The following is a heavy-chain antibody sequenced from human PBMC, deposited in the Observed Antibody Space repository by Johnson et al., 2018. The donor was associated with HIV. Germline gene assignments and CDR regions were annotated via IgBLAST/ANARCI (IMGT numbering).Heavy chain of an antibody. Sequence: QVQLVESGGGVVQPGRSLRLSCAASGFTFSSYAMHWVRQAPGKGLEWVAVISYDGSNKYYADSVKGRFTISRDNSKNTLYLQMNSLGVEATAVYYCASDRAWGDNVVGAAYGALDIWGQGTMVTVSS. J-gene: IGHJ3*02. D-gene: IGHD2-15*01. CDR1: GFTFSSYA. CDR3: ASDRAWGDNVVGAAYGALDI. V-gene: IGHV3-30*04. CDR2: ISYDGSNK.